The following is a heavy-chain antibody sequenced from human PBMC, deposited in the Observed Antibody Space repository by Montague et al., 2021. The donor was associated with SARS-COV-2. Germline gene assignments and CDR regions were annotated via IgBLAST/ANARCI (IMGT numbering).Heavy chain of an antibody. D-gene: IGHD3-10*01. CDR2: TYYRSKWYN. CDR1: GDSVSRNSAA. Sequence: CAISGDSVSRNSAAWNWIRQSPSRGFGWLGRTYYRSKWYNDYAVSVKSRITINPDTSKNQISLQLSSVTAADTAVYYCARVGSGSYSFYYYYGMDVWGQGTTVTVSS. J-gene: IGHJ6*02. V-gene: IGHV6-1*01. CDR3: ARVGSGSYSFYYYYGMDV.